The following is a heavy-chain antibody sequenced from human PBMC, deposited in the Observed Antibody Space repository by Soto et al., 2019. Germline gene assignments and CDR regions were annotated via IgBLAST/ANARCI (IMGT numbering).Heavy chain of an antibody. D-gene: IGHD3-3*01. CDR2: ISGSGGST. J-gene: IGHJ3*02. CDR3: AKAANYDFWSGYYTHFVFDAFDI. CDR1: GFTFSSYA. Sequence: GGSLRLSCAASGFTFSSYAMSWVRQAPGKGLEWVSAISGSGGSTYYADSVKGRFTISRDNSKNTLYLQMNSLRAEDTAVYYCAKAANYDFWSGYYTHFVFDAFDIWGQGTMVTVSS. V-gene: IGHV3-23*01.